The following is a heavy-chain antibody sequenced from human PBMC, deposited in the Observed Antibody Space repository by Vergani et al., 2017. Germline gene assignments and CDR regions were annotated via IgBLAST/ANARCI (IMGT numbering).Heavy chain of an antibody. D-gene: IGHD3-16*01. V-gene: IGHV1-18*01. Sequence: QVQLAQSGAEVKQPGASVKVSCEASGYTFISYGISWVRQAPGQGLEWVGWVSAYNGNTNYAQKLQGRVTLTTDTSTSTAYMEVRSLRSDDTAIYYCARGTFDAFDIWGQGTLVTVSS. J-gene: IGHJ3*02. CDR2: VSAYNGNT. CDR3: ARGTFDAFDI. CDR1: GYTFISYG.